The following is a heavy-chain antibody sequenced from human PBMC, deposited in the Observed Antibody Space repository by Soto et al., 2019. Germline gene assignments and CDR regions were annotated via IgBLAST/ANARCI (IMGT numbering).Heavy chain of an antibody. D-gene: IGHD6-13*01. J-gene: IGHJ4*02. CDR3: ATSIAAARPFDY. V-gene: IGHV3-48*03. Sequence: GGSLRLSSAASGFTFSSYEMNWVRQAPGKGLEGVSYISSSGSTIYHADSVKRRFTIARDNAKNSLYLQINSLSAEDTAVYYCATSIAAARPFDYWGQGTLVTVSS. CDR1: GFTFSSYE. CDR2: ISSSGSTI.